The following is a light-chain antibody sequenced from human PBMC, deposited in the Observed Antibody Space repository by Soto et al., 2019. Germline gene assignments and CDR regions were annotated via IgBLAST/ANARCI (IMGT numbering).Light chain of an antibody. Sequence: ESVLTQSPGTLSLSPGERATLSCRASQSVSSNYLAWYQQKPGQAPRLLIYGASTRASSIPDRFSGSGSGTDFTLTISRLEPEDSAVYYCQQYGSSPTWTFGQGTKVEIK. V-gene: IGKV3-20*01. CDR1: QSVSSNY. CDR2: GAS. J-gene: IGKJ1*01. CDR3: QQYGSSPTWT.